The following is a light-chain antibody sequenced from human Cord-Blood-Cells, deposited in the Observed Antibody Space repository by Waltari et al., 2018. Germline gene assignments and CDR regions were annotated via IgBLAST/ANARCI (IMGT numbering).Light chain of an antibody. CDR1: NLGDKY. CDR3: QAWDSSTLYV. Sequence: SYELTQPPSVSVSPGQTAGITCTGDNLGDKYACWYQQKPGQSPVLVIYQDSKRPSGIPERFSGSNSGNTATLTISGTQAMDEADYYCQAWDSSTLYVFGTGTKVTVL. V-gene: IGLV3-1*01. J-gene: IGLJ1*01. CDR2: QDS.